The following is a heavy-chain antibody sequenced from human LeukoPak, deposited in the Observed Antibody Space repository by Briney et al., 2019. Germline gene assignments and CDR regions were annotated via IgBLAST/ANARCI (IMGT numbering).Heavy chain of an antibody. CDR3: ANFERTVAGPYNWFDP. V-gene: IGHV3-23*01. J-gene: IGHJ5*02. CDR2: IGANGYNT. Sequence: GGSLRLSCAASGFTFSNYAMSWVRQAPGKGLEWVSGIGANGYNTYYADSVKGRFTISRDNSRNTLYVQMNSLRAEDTAVYYCANFERTVAGPYNWFDPWGQGTLVTVSS. D-gene: IGHD6-19*01. CDR1: GFTFSNYA.